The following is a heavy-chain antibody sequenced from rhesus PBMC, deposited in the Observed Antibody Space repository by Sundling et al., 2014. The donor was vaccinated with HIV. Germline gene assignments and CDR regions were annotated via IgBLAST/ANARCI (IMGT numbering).Heavy chain of an antibody. CDR2: ITYSGTT. D-gene: IGHD3-34*01. V-gene: IGHV4-122*02. Sequence: QVQLQESGPGLVKPSETLSLTCAVSGGSISSGYYYWNWIRQPPGKGLEWIGYITYSGTTSYNPSLKSRVTISRDTSKNQFSLKLTSVTAADTAVYYCARRLLGSFDYWGQGVLVTVSS. CDR3: ARRLLGSFDY. J-gene: IGHJ4*01. CDR1: GGSISSGYYY.